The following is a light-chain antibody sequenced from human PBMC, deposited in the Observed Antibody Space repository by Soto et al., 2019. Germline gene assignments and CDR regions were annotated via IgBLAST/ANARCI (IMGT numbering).Light chain of an antibody. CDR2: KIS. CDR3: MQATQPTWT. J-gene: IGKJ1*01. V-gene: IGKV2-24*01. CDR1: QSLVHSDGNTY. Sequence: DIVMAQTPLSSRVTLGQPASISCRSSQSLVHSDGNTYLNWLHQRPGQPPRLLLYKISNRFFGVPDRFSGSGAGTHFTLTINRVEADDVGVYYCMQATQPTWTFGQGTKVDIK.